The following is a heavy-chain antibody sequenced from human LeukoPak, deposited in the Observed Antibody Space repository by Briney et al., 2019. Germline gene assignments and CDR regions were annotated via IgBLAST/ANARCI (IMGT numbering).Heavy chain of an antibody. J-gene: IGHJ5*02. D-gene: IGHD1-7*01. CDR3: ARGRYNWNYWFDP. Sequence: SETLSLTCAVYGGSFSGYYWSWIRQPPGKGLEWIGEINHSGSTNYNPSLKSRVTISVDTSKNQFSLKLSSVTAADTAVYYCARGRYNWNYWFDPWGQGTLVTVSS. CDR2: INHSGST. CDR1: GGSFSGYY. V-gene: IGHV4-34*01.